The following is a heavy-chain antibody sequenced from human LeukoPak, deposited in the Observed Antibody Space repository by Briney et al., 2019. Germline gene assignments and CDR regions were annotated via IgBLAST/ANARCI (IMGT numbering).Heavy chain of an antibody. Sequence: GASVKVSCKASGYTFTSYDINWVRQATGQGLEWIGWMNPNSGNTGYAQKFQGRVTMTRNTSISTAYMELSSLRSEDTAVYYCARGVVVPAAMGAVAFDIWGPGTMVTVSS. J-gene: IGHJ3*02. CDR2: MNPNSGNT. CDR1: GYTFTSYD. D-gene: IGHD2-2*01. V-gene: IGHV1-8*01. CDR3: ARGVVVPAAMGAVAFDI.